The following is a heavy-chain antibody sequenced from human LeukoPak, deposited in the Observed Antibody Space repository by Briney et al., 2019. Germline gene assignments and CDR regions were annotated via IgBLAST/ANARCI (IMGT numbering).Heavy chain of an antibody. D-gene: IGHD2-2*01. Sequence: GGSPRLSCAASGFTFSDYYMSWVRQAPGKGLEWVSFIRSNAYGATTEYAASVKGRFTISRDDSKSIAYLQMNSLKTEDTAVYYCASALGYCSSTSCDYWGQGTLVTVSS. V-gene: IGHV3-71*01. CDR1: GFTFSDYY. CDR2: IRSNAYGATT. CDR3: ASALGYCSSTSCDY. J-gene: IGHJ4*02.